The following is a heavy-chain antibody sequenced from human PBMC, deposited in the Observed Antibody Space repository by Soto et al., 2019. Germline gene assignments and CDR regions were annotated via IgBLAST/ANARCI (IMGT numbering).Heavy chain of an antibody. CDR2: IYDGGST. J-gene: IGHJ6*02. CDR1: GFTVSINY. V-gene: IGHV3-53*01. D-gene: IGHD2-2*01. CDR3: ARGAQYPVGAYYYYGMDV. Sequence: GGSLRLSCAASGFTVSINYRNWVHQAPGKGLDWGSVIYDGGSTYYADSVKGRFTISRDNSKNTLYLQMNSLRAEDTAVYYCARGAQYPVGAYYYYGMDVWGQGTTVTVSS.